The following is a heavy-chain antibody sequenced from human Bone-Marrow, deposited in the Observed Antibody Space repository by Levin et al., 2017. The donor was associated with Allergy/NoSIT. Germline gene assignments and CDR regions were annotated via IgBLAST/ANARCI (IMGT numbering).Heavy chain of an antibody. J-gene: IGHJ2*01. D-gene: IGHD4-17*01. CDR3: ARDNYGDFGADWYFDL. CDR1: GFIFSSYN. CDR2: ISSSSRYI. V-gene: IGHV3-21*03. Sequence: SCAASGFIFSSYNMNWVRQAPGKGLEWVSSISSSSRYIYYTDSVKGRFTVSRDNAKKSLYLEMNSLRAEDTAVYYCARDNYGDFGADWYFDLWGRGTLVTVSS.